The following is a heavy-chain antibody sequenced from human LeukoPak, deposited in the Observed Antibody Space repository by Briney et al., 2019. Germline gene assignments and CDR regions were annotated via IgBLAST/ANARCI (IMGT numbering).Heavy chain of an antibody. CDR1: GFAFSSYA. J-gene: IGHJ4*02. D-gene: IGHD3-22*01. V-gene: IGHV3-23*01. CDR2: ISGSGGST. CDR3: ANLEGYYYDSSGYYRDY. Sequence: GGSLRLSCAASGFAFSSYAMSWVRQAPGKGLDWVSAISGSGGSTYYADSVKGRFTISRDNSKNTLYLQMNSLRAEDTAVYYCANLEGYYYDSSGYYRDYWGQGTLVTVSS.